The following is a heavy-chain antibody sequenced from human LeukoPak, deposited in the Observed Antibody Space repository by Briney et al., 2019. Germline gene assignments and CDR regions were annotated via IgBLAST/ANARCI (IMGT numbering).Heavy chain of an antibody. Sequence: GGSLRLSCAASGFTFSSYAMHWVRQAPGKGLEWVSSISSSSSYIYYADSVKGRFTISRDNAKNSLYLQMNSLRAEDTAVYYCARATADVGAIDAFDIWGRGTMVTVSS. J-gene: IGHJ3*02. CDR1: GFTFSSYA. V-gene: IGHV3-21*01. CDR2: ISSSSSYI. D-gene: IGHD1-26*01. CDR3: ARATADVGAIDAFDI.